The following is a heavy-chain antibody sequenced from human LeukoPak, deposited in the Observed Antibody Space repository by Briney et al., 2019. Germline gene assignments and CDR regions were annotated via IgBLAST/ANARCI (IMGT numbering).Heavy chain of an antibody. J-gene: IGHJ4*02. Sequence: GGSLRLSCVVSGFTFSNFWMSWVRQAPGKGLDWVANIIQDGSEKYYVDSVKGRFTISRDNAKNSLYLQMNSLSGEDTAVYYCARLWSGGRYFDYWGQGTLVTVSS. D-gene: IGHD3-3*01. CDR3: ARLWSGGRYFDY. CDR1: GFTFSNFW. V-gene: IGHV3-7*04. CDR2: IIQDGSEK.